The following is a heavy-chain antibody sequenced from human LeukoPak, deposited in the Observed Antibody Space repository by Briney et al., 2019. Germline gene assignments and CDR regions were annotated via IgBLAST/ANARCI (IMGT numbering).Heavy chain of an antibody. J-gene: IGHJ4*02. V-gene: IGHV1-2*02. CDR3: ARVAAAGTQWDY. CDR2: INPNSGGT. Sequence: ASVKVSCKASGYTFTGYYMHWVRQAPGQGLEWMGWINPNSGGTNYAQKFQGRVTMTRDTSISTAYMELSRLRSDDTAVYYCARVAAAGTQWDYWGQGTLVTVSS. D-gene: IGHD6-13*01. CDR1: GYTFTGYY.